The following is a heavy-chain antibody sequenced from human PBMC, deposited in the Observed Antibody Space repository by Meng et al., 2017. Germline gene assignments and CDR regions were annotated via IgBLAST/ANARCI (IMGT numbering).Heavy chain of an antibody. V-gene: IGHV2-5*02. J-gene: IGHJ4*02. CDR1: GFSLSTSGVG. D-gene: IGHD3-22*01. CDR3: ALRGRDRSGYYLDY. CDR2: IYWDYDN. Sequence: SGPTLVKPTQTLTLTCTFSGFSLSTSGVGVGWIRQPPGKALEWLALIYWDYDNRYSPSLKSRLTITKATSKNQVVLTMTNMDPFDTATYYCALRGRDRSGYYLDYWSQGTLVTVSS.